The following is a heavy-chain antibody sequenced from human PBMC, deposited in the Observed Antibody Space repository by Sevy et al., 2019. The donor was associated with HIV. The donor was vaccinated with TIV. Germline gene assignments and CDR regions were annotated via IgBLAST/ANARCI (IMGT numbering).Heavy chain of an antibody. V-gene: IGHV4-34*01. J-gene: IGHJ2*01. CDR2: INHGGNT. Sequence: SETLSLTCAVYDGSFNDYYWTWIRQPPGKRLEWIGEINHGGNTNYNPSLESRVAISVDTSKRQVSLNLNSVTVADTAVYYCARKYIEDVTTPNSPYYFDLWGRGTLVTVSS. CDR3: ARKYIEDVTTPNSPYYFDL. CDR1: DGSFNDYY. D-gene: IGHD1-1*01.